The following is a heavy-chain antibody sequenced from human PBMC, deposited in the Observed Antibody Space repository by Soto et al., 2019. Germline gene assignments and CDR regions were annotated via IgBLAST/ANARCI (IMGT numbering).Heavy chain of an antibody. CDR2: VSGSGGST. V-gene: IGHV3-23*01. D-gene: IGHD4-17*01. Sequence: GGSLRLSCAASGFTFSRFAMSWVRQAPGKGLEWVSTVSGSGGSTYYADSVKGRFTISRDNSKNTLYLQMNSLRAEDTAVYYCAKDRGDYVGPLGYWGQGTQVTVSS. J-gene: IGHJ4*02. CDR1: GFTFSRFA. CDR3: AKDRGDYVGPLGY.